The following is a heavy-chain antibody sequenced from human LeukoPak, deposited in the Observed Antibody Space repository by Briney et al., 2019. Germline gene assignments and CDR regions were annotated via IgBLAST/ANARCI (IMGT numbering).Heavy chain of an antibody. CDR1: GYTFTNYH. V-gene: IGHV1-46*01. Sequence: ASVKVSCKTSGYTFTNYHIHWVRQAPGQGLEWMGIIGSSGGRTSYAQKFKGRVTVTRDTSTSTVYMELNSLRAEDTAVYYCARDPHRGADFDYWGQGTLVTVSS. D-gene: IGHD1-14*01. J-gene: IGHJ4*02. CDR3: ARDPHRGADFDY. CDR2: IGSSGGRT.